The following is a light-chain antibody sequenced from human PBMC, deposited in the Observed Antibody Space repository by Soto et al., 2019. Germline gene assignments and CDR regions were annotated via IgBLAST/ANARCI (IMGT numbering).Light chain of an antibody. J-gene: IGLJ2*01. CDR2: QDT. CDR3: QAWDRSTVV. V-gene: IGLV3-1*01. CDR1: KLGTKY. Sequence: SYELTQPPSVSVSPGQTASITCSGDKLGTKYACWYQQKPGQSPVLVIYQDTKRPSGIPERFAGSNSGNTATLTISGTQAMDEADYYCQAWDRSTVVFGGGIKLTVL.